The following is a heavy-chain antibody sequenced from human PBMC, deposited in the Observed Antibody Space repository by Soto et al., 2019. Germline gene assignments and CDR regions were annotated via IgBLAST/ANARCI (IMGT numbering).Heavy chain of an antibody. Sequence: GGSTRSGSGGYTDYADSVKRRFTISRDKSKNTLYLQMNSLRAEDTAVYYCAKGDLVLLSEALISCYKYSMGVWGKGST. CDR3: AKGDLVLLSEALISCYKYSMGV. V-gene: IGHV3-23*01. CDR2: RSGSGGYT. D-gene: IGHD2-8*01. J-gene: IGHJ6*03.